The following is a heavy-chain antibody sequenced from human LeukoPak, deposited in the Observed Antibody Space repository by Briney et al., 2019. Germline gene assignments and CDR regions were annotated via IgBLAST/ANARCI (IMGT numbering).Heavy chain of an antibody. CDR1: GFGVSSDY. Sequence: GGSLRLSCAASGFGVSSDYMSWVRQPPGKGLDWVSVIYRDGTTYYADSVKGRFTISRDNSKNTVYLQMNNPRAEDTAVYHCARHLPFDPWGQGTLVTVSS. V-gene: IGHV3-53*01. CDR2: IYRDGTT. CDR3: ARHLPFDP. J-gene: IGHJ5*02.